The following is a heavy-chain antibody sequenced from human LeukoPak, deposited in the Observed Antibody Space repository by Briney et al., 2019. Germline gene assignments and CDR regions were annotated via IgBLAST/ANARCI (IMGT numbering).Heavy chain of an antibody. CDR3: ARFSAVGWFDP. CDR1: GYTFTGYY. CDR2: ISAYNGNT. V-gene: IGHV1-18*04. Sequence: ASVKVSCKASGYTFTGYYMHWVRQAPGQGLEWMGWISAYNGNTNYAQKLQGRVTMTTDTSTSTAYMELRSLRSDDTAVYYCARFSAVGWFDPWGQGTLVTVSS. D-gene: IGHD2-15*01. J-gene: IGHJ5*02.